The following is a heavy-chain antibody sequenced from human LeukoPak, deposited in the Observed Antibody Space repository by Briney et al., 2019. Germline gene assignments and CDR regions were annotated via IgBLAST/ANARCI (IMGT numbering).Heavy chain of an antibody. J-gene: IGHJ5*02. V-gene: IGHV4-30-4*01. CDR2: IYYSGST. CDR1: GGSISSGDYY. D-gene: IGHD6-13*01. Sequence: SETLSLTCTVSGGSISSGDYYWSWIRQPPGKGLEWIGYIYYSGSTYYNPSLKSRVTISVDTSKNQFSLKLSSMTAADTAVYYCARDKRIAAAGTWFDPWGQGTLVTVSS. CDR3: ARDKRIAAAGTWFDP.